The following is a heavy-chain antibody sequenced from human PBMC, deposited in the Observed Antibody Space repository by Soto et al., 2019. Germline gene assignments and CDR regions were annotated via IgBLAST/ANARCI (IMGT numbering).Heavy chain of an antibody. CDR3: VGYYYNTRGYYYDY. V-gene: IGHV1-69*13. CDR2: IIPIFDTA. J-gene: IGHJ4*02. D-gene: IGHD3-22*01. CDR1: GGTFSSFA. Sequence: SVKVSCKASGGTFSSFAISWVRQAPGQGLEWRARIIPIFDTANYAQKFQGRVTITADESTSTAYMELSSLRSEDTDVYYCVGYYYNTRGYYYDYWGQGTLVTVSS.